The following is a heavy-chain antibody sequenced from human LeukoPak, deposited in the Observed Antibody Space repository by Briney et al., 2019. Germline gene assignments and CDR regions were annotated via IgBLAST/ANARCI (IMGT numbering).Heavy chain of an antibody. V-gene: IGHV3-74*03. J-gene: IGHJ4*02. CDR2: INSDGSST. Sequence: PGGSLRLSCAASGFSFSNHWMHWVRQVPGKGLVWVSRINSDGSSTTYADSVKGRFTISRDNAKNTLYLQMNSLRDEDTAVYYCTRDVSQSSSWYGELDYWGQGTQVTVSS. D-gene: IGHD6-13*01. CDR3: TRDVSQSSSWYGELDY. CDR1: GFSFSNHW.